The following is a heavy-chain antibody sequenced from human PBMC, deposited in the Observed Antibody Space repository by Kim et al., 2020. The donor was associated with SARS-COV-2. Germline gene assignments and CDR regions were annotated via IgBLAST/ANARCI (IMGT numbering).Heavy chain of an antibody. CDR2: INSVGTT. CDR3: ARMEAETGGRHEEAFDI. D-gene: IGHD3-16*01. CDR1: GGSFSGYY. V-gene: IGHV4-34*01. J-gene: IGHJ3*02. Sequence: SETLSLTCAVYGGSFSGYYWAWIRQPPGEGLEWIGEINSVGTTAYNPSLNSRGTLSVDTSKKQFSLVLNSVTAADTAVYYCARMEAETGGRHEEAFDIWGQGTLVTVSS.